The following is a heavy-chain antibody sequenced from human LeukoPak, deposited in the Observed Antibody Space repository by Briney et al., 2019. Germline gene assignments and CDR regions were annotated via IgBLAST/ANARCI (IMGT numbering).Heavy chain of an antibody. CDR2: INHSGST. CDR1: GGSFSGYY. D-gene: IGHD1-20*01. Sequence: KASETLSLTCAVYGGSFSGYYWSWIRQPPGKGLEWIGEINHSGSTSYNPSLKSRVTISVDTSKNQFSLKLSSVTAADTAVYYCARLAITGRVRWFDPWGQGTLVTVSS. V-gene: IGHV4-34*01. J-gene: IGHJ5*02. CDR3: ARLAITGRVRWFDP.